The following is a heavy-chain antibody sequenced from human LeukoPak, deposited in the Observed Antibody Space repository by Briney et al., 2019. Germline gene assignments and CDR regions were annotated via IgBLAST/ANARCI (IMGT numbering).Heavy chain of an antibody. Sequence: GGSLRLSCAASGFTFSSYWMCWVRQAPGKGLEWVANIKQDGSEKYYVDSVKGRFTISRDNAKNSLYLQMNSLRAEDTAVYYCARDQGRTTVTNWFDPWGQGTLVTVSS. CDR1: GFTFSSYW. J-gene: IGHJ5*02. D-gene: IGHD4-17*01. CDR3: ARDQGRTTVTNWFDP. CDR2: IKQDGSEK. V-gene: IGHV3-7*05.